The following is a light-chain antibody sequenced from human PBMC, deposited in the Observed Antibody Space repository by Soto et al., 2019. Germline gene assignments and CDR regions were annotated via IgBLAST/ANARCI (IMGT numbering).Light chain of an antibody. Sequence: QSVLTQPPSVSAAPGQKVTISCSGSSSNIGNNYVSWYQQFPGTAPKLLIHDNDKRPSGIPDRFSGSRSGSSATLGITGLQTGDEADYWCGTWDSSLSAVVFGGGTKVTVL. V-gene: IGLV1-51*01. CDR2: DND. CDR1: SSNIGNNY. J-gene: IGLJ2*01. CDR3: GTWDSSLSAVV.